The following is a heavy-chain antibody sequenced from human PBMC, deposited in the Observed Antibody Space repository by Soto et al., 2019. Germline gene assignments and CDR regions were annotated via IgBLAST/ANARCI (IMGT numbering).Heavy chain of an antibody. J-gene: IGHJ4*02. CDR3: XXXPMPRGPCDF. V-gene: IGHV3-74*03. CDR1: GFTFSSSW. D-gene: IGHD3-10*01. CDR2: IXXXXXTT. Sequence: EVQLVESGGGLVQPGGSLRLSCAASGFTFSSSWMHWVRQVPGKGLVWVXRIXXXXXTTQYADSVRGRFTISRDNAKXXXXXXXXXXXXXXXXXXXXXXXPMPRGPCDFWGQGTLVTVSS.